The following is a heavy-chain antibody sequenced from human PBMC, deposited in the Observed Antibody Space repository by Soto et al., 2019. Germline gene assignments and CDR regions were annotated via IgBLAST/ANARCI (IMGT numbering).Heavy chain of an antibody. CDR1: GVSFSGYY. CDR3: ARHEASVTTFPFYFDY. CDR2: IFYSGST. D-gene: IGHD4-17*01. Sequence: PSETLSLTCAVYGVSFSGYYWGWIRQPPGKGLEWIGSIFYSGSTYYNPSLESRVTISVDKSNNRFSLKLNSVTAADTAVYYCARHEASVTTFPFYFDYWSQGTLVTVSS. J-gene: IGHJ4*02. V-gene: IGHV4-39*01.